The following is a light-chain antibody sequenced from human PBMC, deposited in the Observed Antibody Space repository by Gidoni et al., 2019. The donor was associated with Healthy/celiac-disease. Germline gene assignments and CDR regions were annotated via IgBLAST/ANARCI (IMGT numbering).Light chain of an antibody. J-gene: IGKJ3*01. CDR2: SAS. CDR3: QQRNSYPRFP. CDR1: QGIISY. V-gene: IGKV1-9*01. Sequence: DIQLTQSPSFLAASVGDRVTITCRASQGIISYLAWYQQQPGKAPKLLIYSASTLQSWVSSRFSGSGSGKEFTLTISSLQPEDFATYYCQQRNSYPRFPFGPGTKVEIK.